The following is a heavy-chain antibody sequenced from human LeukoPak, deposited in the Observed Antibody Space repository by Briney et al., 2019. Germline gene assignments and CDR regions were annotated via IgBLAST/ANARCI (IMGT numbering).Heavy chain of an antibody. CDR3: ARDPYCSSASCFGGHYMDV. CDR1: GFTFSSYS. J-gene: IGHJ6*03. V-gene: IGHV3-21*01. CDR2: ISSSSSYI. Sequence: PGGSLRLSCAASGFTFSSYSMNWVRQAPGKGLEWVSSISSSSSYIYYADSVKGRFTISRDNAKNSLYLQMNSLRAEDTAVYYCARDPYCSSASCFGGHYMDVWGKGTTVTVSS. D-gene: IGHD2-2*01.